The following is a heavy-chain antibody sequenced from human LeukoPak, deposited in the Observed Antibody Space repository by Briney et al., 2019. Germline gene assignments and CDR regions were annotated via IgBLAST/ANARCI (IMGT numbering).Heavy chain of an antibody. CDR1: GFTFSSYS. CDR3: AGEVGATLGEFDP. J-gene: IGHJ5*02. Sequence: GGSLRLSCAASGFTFSSYSMNWVRQAPGKGLEWVSSISSSSSYIYYADSVKGRFTISRDNAKNSLYLQMNSLRAEDTAVYYCAGEVGATLGEFDPWGQGTLVTVSS. V-gene: IGHV3-21*01. D-gene: IGHD1-26*01. CDR2: ISSSSSYI.